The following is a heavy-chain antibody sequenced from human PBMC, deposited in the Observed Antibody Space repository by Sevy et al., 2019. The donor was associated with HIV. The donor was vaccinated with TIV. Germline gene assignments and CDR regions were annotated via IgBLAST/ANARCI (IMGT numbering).Heavy chain of an antibody. Sequence: GGYLRLSCAASGFTFSSYAMHWVRQAPGKGLEWVAVISYEGSNKYYADSVKGRFTLSRDNSKNTLYLQMNSLRAEDTAVYYCARAGIVVVPAAIWGTNFDYWGQGTLVTVSS. CDR3: ARAGIVVVPAAIWGTNFDY. CDR1: GFTFSSYA. D-gene: IGHD2-2*02. J-gene: IGHJ4*02. V-gene: IGHV3-30-3*01. CDR2: ISYEGSNK.